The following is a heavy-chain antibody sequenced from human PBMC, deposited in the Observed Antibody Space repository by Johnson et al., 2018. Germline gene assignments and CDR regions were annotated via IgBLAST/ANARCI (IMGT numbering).Heavy chain of an antibody. CDR2: IYNSGST. J-gene: IGHJ3*02. V-gene: IGHV4-59*01. CDR1: GNSFSHYF. D-gene: IGHD4-17*01. Sequence: QVQLQESGPGLVKPSETLSLICTVSGNSFSHYFWTWIRQPPGKGLELIGHIYNSGSTHYYPSLKSRVTISLDAAKNQFSLKLGSVTAADAAIYYCAATVTGRTVTPAFDIWGQGALVNVSS. CDR3: AATVTGRTVTPAFDI.